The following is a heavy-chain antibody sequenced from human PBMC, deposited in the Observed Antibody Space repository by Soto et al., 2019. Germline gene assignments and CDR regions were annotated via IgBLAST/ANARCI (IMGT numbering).Heavy chain of an antibody. J-gene: IGHJ4*02. V-gene: IGHV4-30-2*05. Sequence: SETLSLTCDVSGDTISTGGYTWAWIRQPPGKALEWIGHTYHSGSTSYNPSLKSRLTISVDTSKNQFSLKLSSVTAADTAVYYCARGVTHWGQGTLVTVSS. CDR3: ARGVTH. D-gene: IGHD3-10*01. CDR2: TYHSGST. CDR1: GDTISTGGYT.